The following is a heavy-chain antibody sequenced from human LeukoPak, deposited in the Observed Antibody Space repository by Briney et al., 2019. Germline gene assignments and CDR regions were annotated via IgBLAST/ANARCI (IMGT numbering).Heavy chain of an antibody. J-gene: IGHJ4*02. CDR2: SGSGANT. D-gene: IGHD6-19*01. Sequence: GGSLRLSCTASGFTFSNYAMSWVRQAPGKGLEWVISGSGANTYYADSVKGRSSISRDNSKNTVFLQMNSLRAEDTAIYYCAKDRDPLTSSGWPWAYFDYWGQGIMVIVSS. V-gene: IGHV3-23*01. CDR3: AKDRDPLTSSGWPWAYFDY. CDR1: GFTFSNYA.